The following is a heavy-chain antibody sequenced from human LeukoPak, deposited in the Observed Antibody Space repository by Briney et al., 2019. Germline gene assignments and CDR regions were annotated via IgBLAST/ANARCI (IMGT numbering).Heavy chain of an antibody. D-gene: IGHD3-16*02. Sequence: GESLKISCKGPGYSFTSYWIGWVRQMPGKGLEWTGIIYPGDSDTRYSPSFQGQVTISADKSISTAYLQWSSLKASDTAMYYCERGSMIPLGGFTVPYYFGYWAREPLDTVP. CDR1: GYSFTSYW. J-gene: IGHJ4*02. V-gene: IGHV5-51*01. CDR3: ERGSMIPLGGFTVPYYFGY. CDR2: IYPGDSDT.